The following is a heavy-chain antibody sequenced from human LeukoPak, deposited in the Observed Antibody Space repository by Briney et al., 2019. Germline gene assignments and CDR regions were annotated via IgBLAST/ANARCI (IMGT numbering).Heavy chain of an antibody. CDR1: GFTFSDYY. Sequence: GGSLRLSCAASGFTFSDYYMSWIRQAPGKGLEWVSYISSGGITIYYADSVKGRFTISRDNAKNTLYLQMNSLRAEDTAVYYCARDRLYYYGMDVWGQGTTVTVSS. CDR2: ISSGGITI. V-gene: IGHV3-11*04. CDR3: ARDRLYYYGMDV. J-gene: IGHJ6*02.